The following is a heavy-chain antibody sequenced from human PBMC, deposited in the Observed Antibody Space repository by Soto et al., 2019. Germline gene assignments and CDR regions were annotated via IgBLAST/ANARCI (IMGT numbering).Heavy chain of an antibody. CDR1: GYTYTSYG. CDR3: ALTWGYCSSTSCYKGNWFDP. Sequence: ASVKVSCKASGYTYTSYGINWVRQATGQGLEWMGWMNPNSGNTGYAQKFQGRVTMTRNTSISTAYMELSSLRSEDTAVYYCALTWGYCSSTSCYKGNWFDPWGQGTLVTVSS. D-gene: IGHD2-2*02. CDR2: MNPNSGNT. V-gene: IGHV1-8*01. J-gene: IGHJ5*02.